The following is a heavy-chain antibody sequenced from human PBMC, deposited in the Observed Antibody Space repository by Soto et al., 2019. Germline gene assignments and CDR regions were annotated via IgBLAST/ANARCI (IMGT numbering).Heavy chain of an antibody. Sequence: LRLSCAASGFTFSDYYMSWIRQAPGKGLEWVSYISSSGSTIYYADSVKGRFTISRDNAKNSLYLQMNSLRAEDTVVYYCARVYCSGGSCYFGYWGQGTLVIVSS. D-gene: IGHD2-15*01. V-gene: IGHV3-11*01. J-gene: IGHJ4*02. CDR1: GFTFSDYY. CDR3: ARVYCSGGSCYFGY. CDR2: ISSSGSTI.